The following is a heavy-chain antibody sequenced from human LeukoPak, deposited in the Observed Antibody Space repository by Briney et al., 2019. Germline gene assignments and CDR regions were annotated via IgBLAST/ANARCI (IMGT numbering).Heavy chain of an antibody. V-gene: IGHV4-39*07. Sequence: SQTLSLTCTVSGGSISSGSYYWGWIRQPPGKGLEWIGSIYHSGSTYYNPSLKSRVTISADTSKDQFSLKPSSVTAADTAVYYCARGRLHGYWYFDLWGRGTLVTVSS. D-gene: IGHD4-11*01. CDR3: ARGRLHGYWYFDL. CDR2: IYHSGST. CDR1: GGSISSGSYY. J-gene: IGHJ2*01.